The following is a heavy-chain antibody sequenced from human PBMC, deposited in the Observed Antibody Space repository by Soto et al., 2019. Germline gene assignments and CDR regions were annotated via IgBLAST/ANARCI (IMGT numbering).Heavy chain of an antibody. J-gene: IGHJ6*03. V-gene: IGHV1-8*01. CDR2: MNPNSGNT. Sequence: ASVKVSCKASGYTFTSYDINWVRQATGQGLEWMGWMNPNSGNTGYAQKFQGRVTMTRNTSISTAYMELSSLRSEDTAVYYCVRSAGRTSNPDYYYYYMDVWGKGTTVTVSS. D-gene: IGHD1-1*01. CDR1: GYTFTSYD. CDR3: VRSAGRTSNPDYYYYYMDV.